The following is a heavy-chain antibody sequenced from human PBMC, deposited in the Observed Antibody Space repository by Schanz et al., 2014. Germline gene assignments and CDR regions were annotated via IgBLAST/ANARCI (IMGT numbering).Heavy chain of an antibody. CDR3: AREGTVIRGLSGWFDP. D-gene: IGHD3-10*01. CDR1: GYTFTDYH. Sequence: QVQLVQSGAEVKKPGASVTVSCKSSGYTFTDYHIHWVRQAPGQGLEYMGRINPNSGGTNFAQKFQGRVTMTRDTSISTVYMQLSRLRSDDTAVYYCAREGTVIRGLSGWFDPWGQGTRVTVSS. J-gene: IGHJ5*02. V-gene: IGHV1-2*06. CDR2: INPNSGGT.